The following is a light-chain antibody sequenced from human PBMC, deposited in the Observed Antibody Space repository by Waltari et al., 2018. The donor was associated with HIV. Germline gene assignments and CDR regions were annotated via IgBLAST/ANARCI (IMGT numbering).Light chain of an antibody. V-gene: IGKV3-20*01. CDR3: QQYGYSSYT. CDR2: GAS. Sequence: EIVLTQSPGTLSLSPGERATIPCRASQSVSSNYLAWYQHKPGQAPRLLFYGASTRATDIPDRFSGSGSGTDFTLTISRLEAEDSAVYYCQQYGYSSYTFGQGSKLQI. CDR1: QSVSSNY. J-gene: IGKJ2*01.